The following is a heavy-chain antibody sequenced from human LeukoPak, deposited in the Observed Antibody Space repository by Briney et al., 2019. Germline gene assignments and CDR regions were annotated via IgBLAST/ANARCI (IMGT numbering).Heavy chain of an antibody. CDR2: ISYDGSNK. D-gene: IGHD2-15*01. CDR1: GFTFSSYA. V-gene: IGHV3-30*04. Sequence: GGSLRLSCAASGFTFSSYAMHWVRQAPGKGLEWVAVISYDGSNKYYADSVKGRFTISRDNSKNTLYLQMNSLRAEDTAVYYCASTRSFLFDYWGQGTLVTVSS. CDR3: ASTRSFLFDY. J-gene: IGHJ4*02.